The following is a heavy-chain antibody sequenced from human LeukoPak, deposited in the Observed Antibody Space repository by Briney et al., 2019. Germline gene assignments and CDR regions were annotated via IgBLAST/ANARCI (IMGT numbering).Heavy chain of an antibody. CDR1: GDSVSGNSAA. CDR2: TYYRSKWYN. CDR3: ARVRDGYQGSYMDV. V-gene: IGHV6-1*01. Sequence: SQTLSLTCAISGDSVSGNSAAWNWIRQSPSRGLEWLGRTYYRSKWYNDYAVSVKSRITINPDTSKNQFSLQLTSVTAADTAVYYCARVRDGYQGSYMDVWGKGTTVTVSS. D-gene: IGHD5-24*01. J-gene: IGHJ6*03.